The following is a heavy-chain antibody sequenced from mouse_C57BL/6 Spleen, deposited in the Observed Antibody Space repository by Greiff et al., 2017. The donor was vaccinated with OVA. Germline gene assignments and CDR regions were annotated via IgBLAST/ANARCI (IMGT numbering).Heavy chain of an antibody. CDR2: IWTGGGT. Sequence: VHLVESGPGLVAPSQSLSITCTVSGFSLTSYAISWVRQPPGKGLEWLGVIWTGGGTNYNSALKSRLSISKDNSKSQVFLKMNSLQTDDTARYYCAINVYYYGSSFWYFDVWGTGTTVTVSS. CDR3: AINVYYYGSSFWYFDV. V-gene: IGHV2-9-1*01. J-gene: IGHJ1*03. D-gene: IGHD1-1*01. CDR1: GFSLTSYA.